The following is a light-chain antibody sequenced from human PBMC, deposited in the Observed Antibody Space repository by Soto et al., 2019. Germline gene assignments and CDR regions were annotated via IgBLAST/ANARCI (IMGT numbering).Light chain of an antibody. V-gene: IGKV3-15*01. CDR2: ATS. CDR1: QSVSSY. CDR3: QHYNNWPLT. J-gene: IGKJ4*01. Sequence: EIVLTQSPATLSLSPGERATLSCRASQSVSSYLAWYQQKPGQAPRLLIYATSTRATGIPARFSGSGSGTEFTLTISSLQSEDFAVYYCQHYNNWPLTFGGGTKVDI.